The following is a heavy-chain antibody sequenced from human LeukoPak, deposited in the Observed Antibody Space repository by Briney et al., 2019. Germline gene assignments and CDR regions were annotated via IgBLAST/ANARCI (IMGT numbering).Heavy chain of an antibody. D-gene: IGHD3-22*01. CDR1: GYTFTSYY. V-gene: IGHV1-46*01. Sequence: ASVKVSCKASGYTFTSYYMHWVRQAPGQGLEWMGIINPSGGSTSYAQKFQGRVTMTRDTSTSTVYMELSSLRSEDTAVYYCARDTTDYYDSSGYYLAYYYHYGMDVWGQGTTVTVSS. J-gene: IGHJ6*02. CDR2: INPSGGST. CDR3: ARDTTDYYDSSGYYLAYYYHYGMDV.